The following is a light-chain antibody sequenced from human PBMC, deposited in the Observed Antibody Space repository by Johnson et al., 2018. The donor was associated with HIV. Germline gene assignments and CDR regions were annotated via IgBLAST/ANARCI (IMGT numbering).Light chain of an antibody. CDR1: TSNIGNNY. CDR3: AIWSGSLN. CDR2: DNN. V-gene: IGLV1-51*01. J-gene: IGLJ1*01. Sequence: QSVLTQPPSVSAAPGQKVTISCSGSTSNIGNNYVSWYQQLPGTAPKLLIYDNNKRRSGIPYRFLGAKSGPPATLAITGLKTGDEGDYYCAIWSGSLNIGTGTKVTVL.